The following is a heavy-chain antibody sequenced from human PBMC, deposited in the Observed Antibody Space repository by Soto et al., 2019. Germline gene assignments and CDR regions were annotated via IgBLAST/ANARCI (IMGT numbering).Heavy chain of an antibody. V-gene: IGHV6-1*01. CDR1: GDSVSSNSAA. CDR3: AREGAEAGSLYCSSTGCPFDY. D-gene: IGHD2-2*01. Sequence: SQTLSLTCAISGDSVSSNSAAWNWIRQSPSRGLEWLGRTYYRSKWYNDYAVSVKSRITINPDTSKNQFSLQLNSVTPEDTAVYYCAREGAEAGSLYCSSTGCPFDYWGQGTLVTVSS. CDR2: TYYRSKWYN. J-gene: IGHJ4*02.